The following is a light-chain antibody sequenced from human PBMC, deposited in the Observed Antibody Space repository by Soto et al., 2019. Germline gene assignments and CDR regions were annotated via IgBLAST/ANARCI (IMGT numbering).Light chain of an antibody. J-gene: IGKJ2*02. CDR2: GAS. Sequence: EIVLTQSPGTLSLSPGERATLSCRASQSVSSSSLAWYQQKPGQAPRLLIYGASSRATGSPDRFSGRGSETDFTLTISRLEPEDFAVYYCQQYGSSPRTFGRGTKLEIK. V-gene: IGKV3-20*01. CDR3: QQYGSSPRT. CDR1: QSVSSSS.